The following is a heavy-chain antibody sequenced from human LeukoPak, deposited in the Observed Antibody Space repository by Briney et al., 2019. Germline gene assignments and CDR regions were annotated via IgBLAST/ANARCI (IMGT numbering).Heavy chain of an antibody. CDR2: IKQDGGEK. CDR3: ARLIVGATDY. J-gene: IGHJ4*02. D-gene: IGHD1-26*01. Sequence: GGSLRLSCAASGFTFSSYSMNWVRQAPGKGLEWVATIKQDGGEKYYVDSVKGRFTISRDNAKNSLYLEMNTLGAEDTAVYYCARLIVGATDYWGQGTLVTVSP. CDR1: GFTFSSYS. V-gene: IGHV3-7*01.